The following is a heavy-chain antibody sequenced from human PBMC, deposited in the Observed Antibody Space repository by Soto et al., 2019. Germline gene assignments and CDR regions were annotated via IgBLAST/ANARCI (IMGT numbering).Heavy chain of an antibody. CDR1: GGSFSGYY. Sequence: QVQLQQWGAGLLKPAETLSLTCAVYGGSFSGYYWSWIRQPPGKGLEWIGEINHSESTNYNPSLKSRVSISIDTSKNQFALKLSSVADADTAVYYCARGGISGTTGRVDYWGQGTLVTVSS. J-gene: IGHJ4*02. D-gene: IGHD1-20*01. CDR3: ARGGISGTTGRVDY. CDR2: INHSEST. V-gene: IGHV4-34*01.